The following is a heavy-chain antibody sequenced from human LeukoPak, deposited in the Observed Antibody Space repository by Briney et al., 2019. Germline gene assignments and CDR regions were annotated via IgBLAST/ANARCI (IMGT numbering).Heavy chain of an antibody. D-gene: IGHD3-9*01. Sequence: PGRSLRLSCAASGFTFSRYGMHWVRQGPGKGLEWVALISHDGSNKYYADSVKGRFTISRDNSKNPLYLQMNSLRAEDTAVYYCAKDTQTGYYGMDVWGQGTTVTVSS. J-gene: IGHJ6*02. V-gene: IGHV3-30-3*01. CDR1: GFTFSRYG. CDR2: ISHDGSNK. CDR3: AKDTQTGYYGMDV.